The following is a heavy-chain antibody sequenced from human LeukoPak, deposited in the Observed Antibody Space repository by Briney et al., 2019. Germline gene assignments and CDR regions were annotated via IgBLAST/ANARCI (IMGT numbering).Heavy chain of an antibody. J-gene: IGHJ4*02. V-gene: IGHV7-4-1*02. CDR3: ARGARGYCSSTSCYASDY. D-gene: IGHD2-2*01. CDR1: GYTFTSYY. CDR2: INTNTGNP. Sequence: ASVKVSCKASGYTFTSYYMHWVRQAPGQGLEWMGWINTNTGNPTYAQGFTGRFVFSLDTSVSTAYLQISSLKAEDTAVYYCARGARGYCSSTSCYASDYWGQGTLVTVSS.